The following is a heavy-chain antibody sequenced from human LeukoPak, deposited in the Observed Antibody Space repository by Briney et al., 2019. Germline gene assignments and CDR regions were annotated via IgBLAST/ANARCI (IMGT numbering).Heavy chain of an antibody. D-gene: IGHD6-19*01. CDR2: IYSGGST. CDR1: GFTVSSNY. CDR3: ATGIAVAGNLGPYYYGMDV. Sequence: PGGSLRLSCAASGFTVSSNYMSWVRQAPGKGLEWVSVIYSGGSTYYADSVKGRFTISRDNSKNTLYLQMNSLRAEDTAVYYCATGIAVAGNLGPYYYGMDVWGQGTTVTVSS. V-gene: IGHV3-53*01. J-gene: IGHJ6*02.